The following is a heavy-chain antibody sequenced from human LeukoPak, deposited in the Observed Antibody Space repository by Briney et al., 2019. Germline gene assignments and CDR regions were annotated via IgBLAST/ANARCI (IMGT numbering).Heavy chain of an antibody. CDR3: ARDQSGHCGGGSCYSFDY. J-gene: IGHJ4*02. D-gene: IGHD2-15*01. V-gene: IGHV4-59*01. CDR1: GGSISSYY. CDR2: IYYSGST. Sequence: PSETLSLTCAASGGSISSYYRSWIRQPPGKGLEWIGYIYYSGSTNYNPSPRRRVTISVDTSTNQCAQKLSSVTAADTAVYYCARDQSGHCGGGSCYSFDYWGQGTLVTVSS.